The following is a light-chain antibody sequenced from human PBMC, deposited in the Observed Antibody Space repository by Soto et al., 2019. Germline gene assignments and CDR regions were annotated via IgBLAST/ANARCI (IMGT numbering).Light chain of an antibody. J-gene: IGKJ2*01. V-gene: IGKV1-39*01. CDR3: QQSYRSPYT. CDR2: GAS. CDR1: QNINIY. Sequence: IQLTQSPSSVSASVGDRVTVTCRASQNINIYLNWYQQKPGKAPTLLIYGASSLQSGVPSRFSGGGSRTDFTLTISSLQAEDFATYYCQQSYRSPYTFGQGTRLEI.